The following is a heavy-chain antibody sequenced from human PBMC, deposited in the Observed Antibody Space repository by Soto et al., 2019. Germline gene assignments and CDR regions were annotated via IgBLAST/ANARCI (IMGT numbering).Heavy chain of an antibody. CDR3: AKDGLSDSPSAIDY. CDR1: GFTFTKSG. Sequence: GGSLRLSCAASGFTFTKSGRSWVRQAPGKGLEWVAGIGGSGRKTYYADSVKGRFSISRDNSKNSLFLQMNRLSADDTAIYYCAKDGLSDSPSAIDYWGLGTLVTVSS. D-gene: IGHD6-13*01. J-gene: IGHJ4*02. V-gene: IGHV3-23*01. CDR2: IGGSGRKT.